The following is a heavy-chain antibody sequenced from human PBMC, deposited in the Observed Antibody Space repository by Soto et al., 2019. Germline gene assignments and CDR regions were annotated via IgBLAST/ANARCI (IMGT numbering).Heavy chain of an antibody. CDR2: IHYNGRT. CDR3: ATGHFDSRGYSSALDC. V-gene: IGHV4-59*02. J-gene: IGHJ4*02. Sequence: QVQLQESGPRLAKPSETLSLTCSVSGASVTDYYWTWIRLTPKRALQCIGFIHYNGRTDSSPSLTSRVTISLDTSKNHVSLILNSVNVADSAIYYCATGHFDSRGYSSALDCWGQGTLVTVSS. D-gene: IGHD3-22*01. CDR1: GASVTDYY.